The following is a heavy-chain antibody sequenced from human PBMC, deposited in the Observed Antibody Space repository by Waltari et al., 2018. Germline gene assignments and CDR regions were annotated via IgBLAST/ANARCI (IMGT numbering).Heavy chain of an antibody. J-gene: IGHJ4*02. D-gene: IGHD5-12*01. Sequence: EVQLLASGGGLGQPGGSLRLSCAASGFPVSSYEMNWVRQAPGKGLEWLSYISSSGSTLYYADSVKGRFTISRDNTKNSLYLQMNSLRAEDTGVYYCARPRSVAFFDYWGQGTLVTVSS. CDR2: ISSSGSTL. CDR3: ARPRSVAFFDY. CDR1: GFPVSSYE. V-gene: IGHV3-48*03.